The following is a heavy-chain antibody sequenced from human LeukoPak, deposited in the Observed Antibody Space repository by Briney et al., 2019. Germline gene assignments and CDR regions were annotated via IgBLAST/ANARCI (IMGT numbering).Heavy chain of an antibody. CDR3: ARETRLEPFDY. D-gene: IGHD6-19*01. CDR1: GFTVSNTY. J-gene: IGHJ4*02. CDR2: IYSGGST. Sequence: GGSLRLSCAASGFTVSNTYMSWVRQAPGKGLEWVSLIYSGGSTYYADSVRGRFTISRDNSKNTVYLQMNSLRAEDTAMYYCARETRLEPFDYWGQGTLVTVSS. V-gene: IGHV3-53*01.